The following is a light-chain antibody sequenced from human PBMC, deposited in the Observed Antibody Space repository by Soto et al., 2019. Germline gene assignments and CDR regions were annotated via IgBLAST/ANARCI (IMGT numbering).Light chain of an antibody. CDR3: AAWEDSLNVWL. CDR2: SKT. V-gene: IGLV1-44*01. J-gene: IGLJ3*02. CDR1: TSNIGSNP. Sequence: QSVLTQPSSASAPPGQWVTISCSGSTSNIGSNPVNWYQQLPGTAPKLLMYSKTQRTSGVPDRFSGSKSGTSASLAIRAVQSEDESTYYCAAWEDSLNVWLFGGGTKVTVL.